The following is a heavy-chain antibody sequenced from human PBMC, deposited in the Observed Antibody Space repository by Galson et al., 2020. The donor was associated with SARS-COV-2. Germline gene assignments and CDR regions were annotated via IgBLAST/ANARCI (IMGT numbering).Heavy chain of an antibody. CDR1: GGSISSGGYY. Sequence: SETLSLTCTVSGGSISSGGYYWSWIRQHPGKGLEWIGYIYYSGSTYYNPSLKSRVTISVDTSKNQFSLKLSSVTAADTAVYYCARDLGAYYGSVSPYYYYDGMDVWGQGTTVTVSS. J-gene: IGHJ6*02. D-gene: IGHD3-10*01. CDR2: IYYSGST. CDR3: ARDLGAYYGSVSPYYYYDGMDV. V-gene: IGHV4-31*03.